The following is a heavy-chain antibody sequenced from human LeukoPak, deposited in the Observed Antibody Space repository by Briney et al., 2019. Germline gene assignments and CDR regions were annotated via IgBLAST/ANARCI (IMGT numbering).Heavy chain of an antibody. V-gene: IGHV4-59*01. CDR2: IYYSGST. Sequence: SETLSLTCTVSGGSISSYYWSWIRQPPGKGLEWVGYIYYSGSTSYNPSLKSRVTISVDTSKNQFSLKLSSVTAADTAVYYCAREGPIAAAGDYYYGMDVWGQGTTVTVSS. CDR1: GGSISSYY. J-gene: IGHJ6*02. D-gene: IGHD6-13*01. CDR3: AREGPIAAAGDYYYGMDV.